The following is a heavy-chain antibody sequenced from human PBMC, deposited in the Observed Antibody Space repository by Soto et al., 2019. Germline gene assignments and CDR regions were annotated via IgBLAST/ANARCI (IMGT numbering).Heavy chain of an antibody. J-gene: IGHJ4*02. CDR2: INEDGSDK. V-gene: IGHV3-7*01. Sequence: GGSLRLSCAASGFTFSRHWMSWLRQAPGKGLEWVANINEDGSDKYYVDSVKGRFTISRDNAKNSLYLQISSLRVEGTAVYYCARDGGQLEDFFDYWGQGTTVTVSS. D-gene: IGHD6-6*01. CDR1: GFTFSRHW. CDR3: ARDGGQLEDFFDY.